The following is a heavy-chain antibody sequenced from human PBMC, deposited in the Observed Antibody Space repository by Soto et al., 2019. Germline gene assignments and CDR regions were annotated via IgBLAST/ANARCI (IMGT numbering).Heavy chain of an antibody. CDR1: GFAFSGSA. CDR2: IRSKGHNYAT. J-gene: IGHJ5*02. Sequence: EVQLVESGGGLVQPGGSLKLSCAASGFAFSGSAMYWVRQPSGKGPEWVGRIRSKGHNYATEYAASVKGRFTISRDDSKNTAYLQMNSLQTEDTAVYYCTRDLFSYDYSGILWFDPWGQGTLVTVSS. CDR3: TRDLFSYDYSGILWFDP. V-gene: IGHV3-73*02. D-gene: IGHD3-16*01.